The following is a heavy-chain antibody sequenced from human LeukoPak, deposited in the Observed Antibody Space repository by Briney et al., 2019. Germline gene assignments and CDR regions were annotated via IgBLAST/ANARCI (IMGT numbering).Heavy chain of an antibody. J-gene: IGHJ4*02. V-gene: IGHV3-23*01. Sequence: GGSLRLSCAASGFTFSNYAMSWVRQAPGKGLEWVSAISGSGDTTYYADSVKGRFTLSRDNFKNTLYLQMHSLRAEDTAVYYCAKSVVPGGAYYFDYWGQGTLVTVSS. CDR1: GFTFSNYA. D-gene: IGHD5/OR15-5a*01. CDR2: ISGSGDTT. CDR3: AKSVVPGGAYYFDY.